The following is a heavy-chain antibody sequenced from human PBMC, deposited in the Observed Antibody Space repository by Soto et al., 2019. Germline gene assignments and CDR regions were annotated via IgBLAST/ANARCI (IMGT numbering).Heavy chain of an antibody. V-gene: IGHV3-9*01. Sequence: SLRLTCAATGFRFDDFAVHWVRQAPGKGLEWVSGISWSSGSIGYAASVKGRFTISRDNDGNSLFLQMNGLRSDDTALYYCARTTVTTGFYYGMDLWGQGTMVTVSS. D-gene: IGHD4-17*01. CDR2: ISWSSGSI. CDR1: GFRFDDFA. CDR3: ARTTVTTGFYYGMDL. J-gene: IGHJ6*02.